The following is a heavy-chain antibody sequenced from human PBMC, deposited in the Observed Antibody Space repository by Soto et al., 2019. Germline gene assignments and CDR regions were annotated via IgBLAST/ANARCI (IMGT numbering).Heavy chain of an antibody. CDR1: GGTFSSYA. V-gene: IGHV1-69*13. CDR2: IIPIFGTA. CDR3: ARATTVVTHGAFDI. Sequence: SVKVSCKASGGTFSSYAISWVRQAPGQGLEWMGGIIPIFGTANYAQKFQGRVTITADESTSTAYMELSSLRSEDTAVYYCARATTVVTHGAFDIWGQGTMVTVSS. J-gene: IGHJ3*02. D-gene: IGHD4-17*01.